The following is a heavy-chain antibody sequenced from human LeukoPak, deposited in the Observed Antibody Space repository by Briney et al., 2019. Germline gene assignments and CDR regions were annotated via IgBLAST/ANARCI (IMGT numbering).Heavy chain of an antibody. CDR1: GESFNGYY. D-gene: IGHD3-10*01. J-gene: IGHJ3*02. Sequence: SETLSLTCAVYGESFNGYYWSWIRQPPGKGLEWIGEINHSGSTNYNPSLKSRVTISVDTSKNQFSLKLSSVTAADTAVYYCARRGWRGYAFDIWGQGTMVTVSS. CDR2: INHSGST. V-gene: IGHV4-34*01. CDR3: ARRGWRGYAFDI.